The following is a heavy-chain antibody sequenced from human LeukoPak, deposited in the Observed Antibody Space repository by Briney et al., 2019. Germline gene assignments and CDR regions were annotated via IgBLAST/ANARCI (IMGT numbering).Heavy chain of an antibody. Sequence: GGSLRLSCAASEFTFSSYSMNWVRQAPGKGLVWVARIKNDGSGIIYADSVKGRFTISRDNARNTLYLQMNSLRAEDTAVYYCARERGVSHPFDYWGQGTLVTVSS. J-gene: IGHJ4*02. CDR2: IKNDGSGI. V-gene: IGHV3-74*01. CDR1: EFTFSSYS. CDR3: ARERGVSHPFDY. D-gene: IGHD2-21*01.